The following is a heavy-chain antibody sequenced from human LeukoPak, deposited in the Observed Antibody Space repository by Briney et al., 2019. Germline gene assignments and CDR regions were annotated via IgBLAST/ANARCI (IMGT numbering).Heavy chain of an antibody. CDR1: GFIVNSYA. CDR3: ARDRAEGKTWVEFDP. J-gene: IGHJ5*02. V-gene: IGHV3-66*02. CDR2: IYSDGVT. Sequence: PGGSLRLSCAASGFIVNSYAMSWVRQTPGKGLAWVSLIYSDGVTQYADSVKGRFTIPRDNSKNTLYPQMNSLRDEDTAVYFCARDRAEGKTWVEFDPWGQGTLVTVSS.